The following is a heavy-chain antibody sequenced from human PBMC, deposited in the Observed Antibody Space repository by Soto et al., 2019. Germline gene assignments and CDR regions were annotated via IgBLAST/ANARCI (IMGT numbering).Heavy chain of an antibody. D-gene: IGHD6-19*01. CDR3: ARLVSSGWPNHDY. CDR1: GGSFSGYY. CDR2: INHSGST. J-gene: IGHJ4*02. Sequence: PSETLSLTCAVYGGSFSGYYWSWIRQPPGKGLGWIGEINHSGSTNYNPSLKSRVTISVDTSKNQFSLKLSSVTAADTAVYYCARLVSSGWPNHDYWGQGTLVTVSS. V-gene: IGHV4-34*01.